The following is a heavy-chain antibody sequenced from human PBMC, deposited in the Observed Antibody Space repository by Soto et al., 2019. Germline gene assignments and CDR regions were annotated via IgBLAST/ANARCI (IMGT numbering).Heavy chain of an antibody. D-gene: IGHD6-13*01. CDR3: ARVIARHDAFDI. CDR2: MNPNSGNT. CDR1: GYTFTSYD. V-gene: IGHV1-8*01. J-gene: IGHJ3*02. Sequence: ASVKVSCKASGYTFTSYDINWVRQATGQGLEWMGWMNPNSGNTGYAQKFQGRVTMTRNTSMRTAYMGLGSLRSEDTAVYYCARVIARHDAFDIWGQGTMVTVSS.